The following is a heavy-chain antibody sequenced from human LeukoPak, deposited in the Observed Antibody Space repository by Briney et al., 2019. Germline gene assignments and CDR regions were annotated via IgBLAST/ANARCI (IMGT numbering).Heavy chain of an antibody. V-gene: IGHV3-48*03. CDR1: GFTLSSYE. CDR3: ARGGSSSWFVTHAFDI. CDR2: ISSSGSTI. J-gene: IGHJ3*02. Sequence: PGGSLRLSCAASGFTLSSYEMNWVRQAPGKGLEWVSYISSSGSTIYYADSVKGRFTISRDNAKNSLYLQMNSLRAEDTAVYYCARGGSSSWFVTHAFDIWGQGTMVTVSS. D-gene: IGHD6-13*01.